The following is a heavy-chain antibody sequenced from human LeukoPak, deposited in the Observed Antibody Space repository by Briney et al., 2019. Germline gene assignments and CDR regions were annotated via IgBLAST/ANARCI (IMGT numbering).Heavy chain of an antibody. Sequence: GGSLRLSCAASGFTLSNYAMNWVRQAPGKGLECVPTISGSGSSTYYADSVKGRFTISRDSSKNTLYLQMNSLRAEDTAVYYCAKGREAYSGSYTPFDYWGQGTLVTVSS. J-gene: IGHJ4*02. CDR1: GFTLSNYA. CDR3: AKGREAYSGSYTPFDY. V-gene: IGHV3-23*01. CDR2: ISGSGSST. D-gene: IGHD1-26*01.